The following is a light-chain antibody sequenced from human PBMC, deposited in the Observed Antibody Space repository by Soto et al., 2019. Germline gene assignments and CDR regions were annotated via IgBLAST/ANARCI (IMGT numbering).Light chain of an antibody. CDR1: QSVTSN. V-gene: IGKV3-15*01. CDR2: GAS. J-gene: IGKJ2*01. Sequence: ELVMTQSPATLSVSPGESATLSCRASQSVTSNLAWYQQQPGQAPRLLIYGASTRATGIPARFSGSGSGTEFTLTISSLQSGDFAVYYCQQYNNWPPGTFGQGTKLEI. CDR3: QQYNNWPPGT.